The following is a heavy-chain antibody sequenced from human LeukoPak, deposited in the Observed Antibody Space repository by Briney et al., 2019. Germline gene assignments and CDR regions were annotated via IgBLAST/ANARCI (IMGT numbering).Heavy chain of an antibody. J-gene: IGHJ6*03. Sequence: SEILSLTCTVSGGSISSSSYYWGWIRQPPGKGLEWIGSIYYSGSTYYNPSLKSRVTISVDTSKNQFSLKLSSVTAADTAVYYCARSKMAPDRTGYYYYYYMDVWGKGTTVTISS. V-gene: IGHV4-39*01. D-gene: IGHD2-8*01. CDR1: GGSISSSSYY. CDR2: IYYSGST. CDR3: ARSKMAPDRTGYYYYYYMDV.